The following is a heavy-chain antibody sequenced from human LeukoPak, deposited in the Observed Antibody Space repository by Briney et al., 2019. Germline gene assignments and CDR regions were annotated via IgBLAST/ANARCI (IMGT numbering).Heavy chain of an antibody. CDR3: ANSRNTHYGILTGYSEYFQH. D-gene: IGHD3-9*01. CDR2: ISGSGGST. CDR1: GFTFSSYD. V-gene: IGHV3-23*01. J-gene: IGHJ1*01. Sequence: GGSLRLSCAASGFTFSSYDMSWVRQAPGKGLEWVSAISGSGGSTYYADSVKGRFTISRDNSKNTLYLQMNSLRAEDTAVYYCANSRNTHYGILTGYSEYFQHWGQGTLVTVSS.